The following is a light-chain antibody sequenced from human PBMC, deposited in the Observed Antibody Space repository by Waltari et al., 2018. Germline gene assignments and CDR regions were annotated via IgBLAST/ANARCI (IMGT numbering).Light chain of an antibody. Sequence: EIQMTQSPSILSASVGDRVTLTCRASQSISNWLAWYQQKPGQAPKLLIFNTSSLESGVPSRFSGRGSGTDFTLTISSLQPEDYATYYCQQYYSYPRTFGQGTKVDIK. CDR1: QSISNW. J-gene: IGKJ1*01. CDR2: NTS. V-gene: IGKV1-5*01. CDR3: QQYYSYPRT.